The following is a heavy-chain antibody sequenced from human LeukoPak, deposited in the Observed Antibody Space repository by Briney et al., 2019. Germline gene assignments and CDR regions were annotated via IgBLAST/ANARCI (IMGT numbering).Heavy chain of an antibody. CDR1: GGTFISYA. CDR3: ARATPHTEY. D-gene: IGHD5-18*01. J-gene: IGHJ4*02. CDR2: IIPIFGTA. V-gene: IGHV1-69*13. Sequence: SXXVSCKASGGTFISYAISWVRQAPGQELEWMGGIIPIFGTANYAQKFQGRVTITADESTSTAYMELSSLRSEDTAVYYCARATPHTEYWGQGTLVTVSS.